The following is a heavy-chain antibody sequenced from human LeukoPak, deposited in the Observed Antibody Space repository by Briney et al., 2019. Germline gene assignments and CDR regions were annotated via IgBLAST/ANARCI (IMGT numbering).Heavy chain of an antibody. D-gene: IGHD2-21*01. Sequence: SETLSLTCTVSGGSISSYYWSWIRQPPGKGLEWIGYIYYSGSTNYNPSLKSRVTISVDTSKNQFSLKLSSVTAADTAVYYCARDVNVVSFDYWGQGTLVTVSS. CDR3: ARDVNVVSFDY. V-gene: IGHV4-59*12. J-gene: IGHJ4*02. CDR2: IYYSGST. CDR1: GGSISSYY.